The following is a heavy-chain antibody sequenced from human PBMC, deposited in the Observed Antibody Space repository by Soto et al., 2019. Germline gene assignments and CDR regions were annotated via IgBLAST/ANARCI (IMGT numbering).Heavy chain of an antibody. V-gene: IGHV3-53*01. D-gene: IGHD6-19*01. CDR1: GFSASSNY. CDR2: IYSGGST. Sequence: GSLRLSCAASGFSASSNYMTWVRQAPGKGLEWVSVIYSGGSTYYADSVKGRFTISRDNSKNTLYLQMNSLRAEDTAVYYCAIADSSGWYYYWGQGTLVTGSS. CDR3: AIADSSGWYYY. J-gene: IGHJ4*02.